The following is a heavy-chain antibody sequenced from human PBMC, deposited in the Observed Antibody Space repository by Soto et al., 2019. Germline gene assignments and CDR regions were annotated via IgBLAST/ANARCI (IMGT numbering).Heavy chain of an antibody. D-gene: IGHD3-9*01. CDR3: ARGRVTPHDYSDMDV. CDR2: IYYSGST. J-gene: IGHJ6*02. Sequence: SETLSLTCTVSGGSISSYYWSWIRQPPGKGLEWIGYIYYSGSTNYNPSLKSRVTISVDTSKNQFSLKLSSVTAADTAVYYCARGRVTPHDYSDMDVWGQGTTVTIS. V-gene: IGHV4-59*01. CDR1: GGSISSYY.